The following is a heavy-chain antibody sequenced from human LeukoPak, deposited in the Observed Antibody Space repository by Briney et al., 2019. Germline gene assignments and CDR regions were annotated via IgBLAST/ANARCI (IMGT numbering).Heavy chain of an antibody. Sequence: GGSLRLSCAASGFTFDDYGMSWVRQAPGKGLEWVSGINWNGGSTGYADSVKGRFTISRDNAKNSLYLQMNSLRAEDTALYYCARDGLKYYDILTGYQFYYYYYYMDVWGKETTVTVSS. V-gene: IGHV3-20*04. CDR2: INWNGGST. D-gene: IGHD3-9*01. CDR1: GFTFDDYG. CDR3: ARDGLKYYDILTGYQFYYYYYYMDV. J-gene: IGHJ6*03.